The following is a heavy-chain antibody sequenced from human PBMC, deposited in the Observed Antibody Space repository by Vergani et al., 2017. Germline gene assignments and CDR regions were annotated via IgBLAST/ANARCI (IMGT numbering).Heavy chain of an antibody. CDR1: GFTFSSYS. J-gene: IGHJ4*02. CDR2: ISSSSSYI. D-gene: IGHD6-13*01. CDR3: ARGRRIAAAAFDY. Sequence: VQLVESGGGVVQPGGSLRLSCAASGFTFSSYSMNWVRQAPGKGLEWVSSISSSSSYIYYADSVKGRFTISRDNAKNSLYLQMNSLRAEDTAVYYCARGRRIAAAAFDYWGQGTLVTVSS. V-gene: IGHV3-21*01.